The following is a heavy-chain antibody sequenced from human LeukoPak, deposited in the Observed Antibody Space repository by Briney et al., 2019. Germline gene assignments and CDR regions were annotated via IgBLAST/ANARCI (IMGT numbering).Heavy chain of an antibody. CDR1: GGSISSGSYY. CDR2: IYTSGST. D-gene: IGHD3-10*01. CDR3: GSGGYQDY. J-gene: IGHJ4*02. V-gene: IGHV4-61*02. Sequence: SQTLSLTCTVSGGSISSGSYYWSWIRQPAGKGLEWIGRIYTSGSTNYNPSLKSRVTISVDKSKNQFSLKLSSVTAADTAVYYCGSGGYQDYWGQGTLVTVSS.